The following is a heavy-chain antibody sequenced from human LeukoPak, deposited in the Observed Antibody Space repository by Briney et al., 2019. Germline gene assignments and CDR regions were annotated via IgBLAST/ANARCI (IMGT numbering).Heavy chain of an antibody. D-gene: IGHD2-2*01. CDR3: ARDHDFRYCSSTSCPWEHIDY. J-gene: IGHJ4*02. CDR2: ISAYNGNT. CDR1: GYTFTSYY. V-gene: IGHV1-18*04. Sequence: ASVKVSCKASGYTFTSYYMHWVRQAPGQGLEWMGWISAYNGNTNYAQKLQGRVTMTTDTSTSTAYMELRSLRSDDTAVYYCARDHDFRYCSSTSCPWEHIDYWGQGTLVTVSS.